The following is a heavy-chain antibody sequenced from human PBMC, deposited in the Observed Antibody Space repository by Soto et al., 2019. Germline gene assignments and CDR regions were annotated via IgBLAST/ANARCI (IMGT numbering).Heavy chain of an antibody. D-gene: IGHD6-19*01. CDR1: GFTFSSYA. J-gene: IGHJ2*01. Sequence: GGSLRLSCAASGFTFSSYAMSWVRQAPGKGLEWVSAISGSGGSTYYADSVKGRFTISRDNSKNTLYLQMNSLRAEDTAVYYCAKFGSGWYTVGYFDLWGRGTLVTVSS. V-gene: IGHV3-23*01. CDR2: ISGSGGST. CDR3: AKFGSGWYTVGYFDL.